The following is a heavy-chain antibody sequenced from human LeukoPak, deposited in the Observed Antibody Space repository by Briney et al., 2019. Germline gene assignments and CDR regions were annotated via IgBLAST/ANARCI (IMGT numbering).Heavy chain of an antibody. CDR1: GFTFSSYG. J-gene: IGHJ3*02. CDR3: AKNIVGALRGGAFDI. D-gene: IGHD1-26*01. V-gene: IGHV3-23*01. Sequence: GGTLRLSCVASGFTFSSYGMSWVRQAPGKGLEWVSAISGRGGTTYYADSVKGRFTISRDNFKNTLYLQMNSLRAEDTAVYYCAKNIVGALRGGAFDIWGQGTMVTVSS. CDR2: ISGRGGTT.